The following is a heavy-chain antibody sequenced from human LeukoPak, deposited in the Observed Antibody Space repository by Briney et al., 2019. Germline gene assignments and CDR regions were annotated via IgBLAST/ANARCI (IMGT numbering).Heavy chain of an antibody. CDR1: GFSLSAYW. CDR2: INRDGSQK. CDR3: ARDLGYSQFDP. V-gene: IGHV3-7*01. D-gene: IGHD6-13*01. Sequence: GGSLRLSCAASGFSLSAYWMTWVRQAPGKGLEWVANINRDGSQKNHVDSVKGRFTISRDNAKNSLYLQMNSLTAEDTAVYYCARDLGYSQFDPWGQGTLVTVSS. J-gene: IGHJ5*02.